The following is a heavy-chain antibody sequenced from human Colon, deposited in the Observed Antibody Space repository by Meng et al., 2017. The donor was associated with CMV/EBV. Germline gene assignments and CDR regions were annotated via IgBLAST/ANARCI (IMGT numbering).Heavy chain of an antibody. V-gene: IGHV3-74*01. CDR2: INSDGSIT. CDR1: GFTFSSYW. CDR3: ARATVQGINWLEP. J-gene: IGHJ5*02. D-gene: IGHD4-17*01. Sequence: GGSLRLSCAASGFTFSSYWMHWVRHAPGKGLVWVSRINSDGSITNYADSVKGRFTISRDNAKNTLYLQMNSLRAEDTAVYYCARATVQGINWLEPWGQGTPVTVAS.